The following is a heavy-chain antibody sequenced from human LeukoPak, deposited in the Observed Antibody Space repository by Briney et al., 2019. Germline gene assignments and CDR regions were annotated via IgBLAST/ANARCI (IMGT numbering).Heavy chain of an antibody. Sequence: GGSLRLSCAASGFTFSNYWMTWVRQAPGKGLEWVANIKQDGSEKYYVDSVKGRFTISRDNAKNSLYLQMNSLRAEDTAVYYCARVLIETRFIWFDPWGQGTLVTVSS. CDR1: GFTFSNYW. J-gene: IGHJ5*02. V-gene: IGHV3-7*01. CDR2: IKQDGSEK. D-gene: IGHD2-8*01. CDR3: ARVLIETRFIWFDP.